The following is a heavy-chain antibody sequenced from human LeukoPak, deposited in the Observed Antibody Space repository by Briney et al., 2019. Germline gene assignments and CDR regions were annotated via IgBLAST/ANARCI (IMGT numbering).Heavy chain of an antibody. J-gene: IGHJ4*02. V-gene: IGHV3-49*04. Sequence: GGSLRLSCTASGFTFGDYAMSWVRQAPGKGLEWVGFIRSKAYGGTTEYAASVKGRFTISRDDSKSIAYLQMNSLKTEDTAVYYCTRIYCTNGVCYQSTGFDYWGQGTLVTVSS. CDR2: IRSKAYGGTT. CDR1: GFTFGDYA. CDR3: TRIYCTNGVCYQSTGFDY. D-gene: IGHD2-8*01.